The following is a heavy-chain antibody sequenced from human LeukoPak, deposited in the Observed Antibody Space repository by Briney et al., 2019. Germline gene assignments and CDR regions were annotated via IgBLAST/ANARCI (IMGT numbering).Heavy chain of an antibody. CDR2: ISSNSLHI. D-gene: IGHD2-2*01. Sequence: GGSLRLSCAASGFTFSDQSMNWVRQAPGKGLEWVSSISSNSLHIFYADSVKGRFTISRDNAKNSLYLQMNSLRAEDTAVYYCARDSPYCSSTSCPLDPYYYMDVWGKGTTVTVSS. V-gene: IGHV3-21*01. CDR1: GFTFSDQS. J-gene: IGHJ6*03. CDR3: ARDSPYCSSTSCPLDPYYYMDV.